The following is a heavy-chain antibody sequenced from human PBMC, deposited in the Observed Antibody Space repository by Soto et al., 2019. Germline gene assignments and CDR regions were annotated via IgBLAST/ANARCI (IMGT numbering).Heavy chain of an antibody. CDR2: IGSITRNI. J-gene: IGHJ4*02. CDR1: GFTFADYA. D-gene: IGHD6-6*01. Sequence: GGSLRLSCTASGFTFADYAMSWFRQAPGKGPEWVSYIGSITRNINYANSVKGRFTISRDNAKNSLYLQMNSLRDEDTAVYYCARGGAARPDYWGQGTLVTVSS. V-gene: IGHV3-11*06. CDR3: ARGGAARPDY.